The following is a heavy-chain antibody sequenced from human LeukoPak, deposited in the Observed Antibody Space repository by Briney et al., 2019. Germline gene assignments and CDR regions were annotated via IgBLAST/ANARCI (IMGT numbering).Heavy chain of an antibody. V-gene: IGHV4-4*02. J-gene: IGHJ6*03. CDR2: IYHSGST. CDR1: GGSISSSKW. Sequence: SGTLSLTCAVSGGSISSSKWFSWVRQPPGKGLEWIGEIYHSGSTNYNPSLKSRLTISVDKSKNQFSLKLSSVTAADTAVYYCASLDRYASGSYLMDVWGKGTTVTVSS. CDR3: ASLDRYASGSYLMDV. D-gene: IGHD3-10*01.